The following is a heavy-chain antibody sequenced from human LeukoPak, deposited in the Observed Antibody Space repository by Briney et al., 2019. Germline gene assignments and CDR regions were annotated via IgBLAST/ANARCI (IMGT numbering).Heavy chain of an antibody. CDR3: AREDTGYYDFWSGYDEDYYYYMDV. Sequence: SETLSLTCTVSGGSISSYYWSWIRQPPGKGLEWIGYIYYSGSTNYNPSLKSRVTISVDTSKNQFSLKLSSVTAADTAVYYCAREDTGYYDFWSGYDEDYYYYMDVWGKGTTVTVSS. J-gene: IGHJ6*03. V-gene: IGHV4-59*12. CDR2: IYYSGST. CDR1: GGSISSYY. D-gene: IGHD3-3*01.